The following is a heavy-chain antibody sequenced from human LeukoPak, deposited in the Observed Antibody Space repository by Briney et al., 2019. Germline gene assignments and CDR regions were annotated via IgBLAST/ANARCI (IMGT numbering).Heavy chain of an antibody. CDR3: AQKETTVLTGGFDY. CDR1: VFTFSSYG. V-gene: IGHV3-30*02. CDR2: IRYDGSNK. D-gene: IGHD4-23*01. Sequence: PGGSLRLPCAVSVFTFSSYGMQWVRQAPGKGLEWVAFIRYDGSNKYYADSVKGRFTISRDNSKNTLYLQMNSLRAEDTAVYYSAQKETTVLTGGFDYWGQGTLVTVSS. J-gene: IGHJ4*02.